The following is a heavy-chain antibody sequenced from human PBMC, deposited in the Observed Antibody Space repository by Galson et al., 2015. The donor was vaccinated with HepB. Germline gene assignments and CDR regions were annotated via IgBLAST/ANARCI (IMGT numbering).Heavy chain of an antibody. CDR2: IYYSGST. V-gene: IGHV4-59*01. Sequence: SETLSLTCTVSGGSISSYYWSWIRQPPGKGLEWIGYIYYSGSTNYNPSLKSRVTISVDTSKNQFSLKLSFVTAADTAVYYCASRGPLGGWFDPWGQGTLVTVSS. D-gene: IGHD7-27*01. CDR1: GGSISSYY. J-gene: IGHJ5*02. CDR3: ASRGPLGGWFDP.